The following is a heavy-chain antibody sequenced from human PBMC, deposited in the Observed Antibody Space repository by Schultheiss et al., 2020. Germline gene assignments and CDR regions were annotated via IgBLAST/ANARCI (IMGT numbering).Heavy chain of an antibody. D-gene: IGHD3-9*01. CDR1: GYRFSSYL. Sequence: GESLKISCKGSGYRFSSYLIGWVRQMPGKGLEWMGTIYPGESDVRYSPAFQGQVTISADTSISTAYLQWSSLKASDTAMYYCARGSLLTGSNGGMDVWGQGTTVTVSS. CDR2: IYPGESDV. J-gene: IGHJ6*02. CDR3: ARGSLLTGSNGGMDV. V-gene: IGHV5-51*01.